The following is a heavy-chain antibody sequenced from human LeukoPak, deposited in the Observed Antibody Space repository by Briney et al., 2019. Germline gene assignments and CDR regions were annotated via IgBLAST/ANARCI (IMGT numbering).Heavy chain of an antibody. J-gene: IGHJ3*02. CDR2: INPSGGST. CDR3: ARGASFSITMIVVVTTDAFDI. V-gene: IGHV1-46*01. D-gene: IGHD3-22*01. CDR1: GYTFTGYY. Sequence: ASVKVSCKASGYTFTGYYMHWVRQAPGQGLEWMGIINPSGGSTSYAQKFQGRVTMTRDMSTSTVYMELSSLRSEDTAVYYCARGASFSITMIVVVTTDAFDIWGQGTMVTVSS.